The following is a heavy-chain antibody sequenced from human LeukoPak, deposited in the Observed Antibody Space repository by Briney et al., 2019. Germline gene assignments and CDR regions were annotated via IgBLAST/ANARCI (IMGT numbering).Heavy chain of an antibody. CDR3: ASEDYYDSSAYYYRNFQH. V-gene: IGHV3-21*01. D-gene: IGHD3-22*01. J-gene: IGHJ1*01. Sequence: PGGSLRLSCAASGFTFGSNTMNWVRQAPGKGLEWVSSISSSSSYMNYADSVRGRFTISRDNAKNSLYLQMNSLRAEDTAVYYCASEDYYDSSAYYYRNFQHWGQGTLVTVSS. CDR1: GFTFGSNT. CDR2: ISSSSSYM.